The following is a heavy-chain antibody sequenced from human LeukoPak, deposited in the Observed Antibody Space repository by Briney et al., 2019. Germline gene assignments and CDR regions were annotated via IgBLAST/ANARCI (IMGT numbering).Heavy chain of an antibody. V-gene: IGHV3-21*01. J-gene: IGHJ5*02. CDR2: ISSTSTYI. CDR1: GFTFSSYT. CDR3: ARDNHWRITPHDTGYCSGGSCYPRWFDP. D-gene: IGHD2-15*01. Sequence: GGSLRLSCAASGFTFSSYTMKWVRQAPGKGLEWVSYISSTSTYIRYADSVKGRFTISRDNAKNSLYLQMNSLRAEDTAVYYCARDNHWRITPHDTGYCSGGSCYPRWFDPWGQGTLVTVSS.